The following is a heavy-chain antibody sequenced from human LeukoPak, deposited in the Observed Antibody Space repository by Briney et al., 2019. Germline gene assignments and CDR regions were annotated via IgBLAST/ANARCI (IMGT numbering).Heavy chain of an antibody. V-gene: IGHV4-34*01. CDR1: GGSFSGYY. CDR3: ARKRAGDY. CDR2: INHSGST. J-gene: IGHJ4*02. D-gene: IGHD3-10*01. Sequence: SETLSLTCAVYGGSFSGYYWSWIRQPPGKGLEWIGEINHSGSTNYNPSLKSRVTISVDTSKNQFSLKLSSVTAADTAVYYCARKRAGDYWGQGTLVTVSS.